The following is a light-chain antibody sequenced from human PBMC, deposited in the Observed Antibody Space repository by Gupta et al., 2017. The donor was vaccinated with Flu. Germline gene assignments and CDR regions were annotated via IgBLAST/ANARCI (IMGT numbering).Light chain of an antibody. CDR1: SSNIGKNP. CDR2: DNT. CDR3: ETWDSSLSSVI. Sequence: QSVLTHPSPVSAAPGQKVTSPCSGRSSNIGKNPVSWFQQVPGTAPKLLIYDNTTRPSGIPDRFSGSKSDTSATLGITGLQTGDEADYYCETWDSSLSSVIFGGGTKLTV. V-gene: IGLV1-51*01. J-gene: IGLJ2*01.